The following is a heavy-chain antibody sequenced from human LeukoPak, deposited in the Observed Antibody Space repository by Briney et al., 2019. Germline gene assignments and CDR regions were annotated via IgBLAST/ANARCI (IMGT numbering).Heavy chain of an antibody. Sequence: KSGGSLRLSCAASGFTFSSYSMNWVRQAPGKGLEWVSSISSSSSCIYYADSVKGRFTISRDNAKNSLYLQMNSLRAEDTAVYYCARSTAGLDYWGQGTLVTVSS. CDR1: GFTFSSYS. CDR3: ARSTAGLDY. J-gene: IGHJ4*02. D-gene: IGHD1-1*01. CDR2: ISSSSSCI. V-gene: IGHV3-21*01.